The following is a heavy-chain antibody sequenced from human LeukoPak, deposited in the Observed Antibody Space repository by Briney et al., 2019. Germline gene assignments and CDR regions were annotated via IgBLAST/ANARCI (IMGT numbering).Heavy chain of an antibody. CDR1: GFTFRSYA. CDR3: SRGRLFGDY. J-gene: IGHJ4*02. CDR2: ISGSGGTI. V-gene: IGHV3-48*03. Sequence: PGGSLRLSCAASGFTFRSYAMSWVRQAPGKGLEWVSYISGSGGTIYYTDSVKGRFTISRDNAKNSLYLQMNSLRAEDTAVYYCSRGRLFGDYWGQGALVTVSS. D-gene: IGHD2-21*02.